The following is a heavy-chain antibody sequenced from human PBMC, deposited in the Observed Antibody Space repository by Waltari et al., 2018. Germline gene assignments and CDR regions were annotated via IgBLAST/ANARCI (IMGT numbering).Heavy chain of an antibody. D-gene: IGHD5-12*01. J-gene: IGHJ4*02. Sequence: QVQLQESGPGLVKPSETLSLTCAVSGYSIRSGYYWGWIRQPPGKGLEWIGSIYHSGSTYYNPSLKSRVTISVDTSKNQFSLKLSSVTAADTAVYYCASSYSGYDWWSADYWGQGTLVTVSS. CDR1: GYSIRSGYY. CDR2: IYHSGST. V-gene: IGHV4-38-2*01. CDR3: ASSYSGYDWWSADY.